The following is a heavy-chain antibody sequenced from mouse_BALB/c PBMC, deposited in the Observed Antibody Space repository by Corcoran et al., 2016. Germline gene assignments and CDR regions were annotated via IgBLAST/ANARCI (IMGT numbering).Heavy chain of an antibody. CDR3: ARHAMDY. Sequence: EAQLQPSGPELVKPGASLTISCTASCYSFTGYHMNWVKQSHGKNLEWIGLINPYNGGTSYTQKVKGKATLTVDKSSSTAYMELLSLTSEDSAVDYWARHAMDYWGQGTAVTVSS. V-gene: IGHV1-26*01. CDR1: CYSFTGYH. J-gene: IGHJ4*01. CDR2: INPYNGGT.